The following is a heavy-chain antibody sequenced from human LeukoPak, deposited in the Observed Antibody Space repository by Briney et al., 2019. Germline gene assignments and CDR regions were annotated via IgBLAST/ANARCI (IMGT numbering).Heavy chain of an antibody. CDR2: INPNSGGT. V-gene: IGHV1-2*02. D-gene: IGHD3-22*01. J-gene: IGHJ4*02. CDR3: ARDTADRTKYYYDSSGHFDY. CDR1: GYTFTGYY. Sequence: ASVKVSCKASGYTFTGYYMHWVRQAPGQGLEGMGWINPNSGGTNYAQKLQGRVTMTRDTSISTAYMELSRLRSDDTAVYYCARDTADRTKYYYDSSGHFDYWGQGTLVTASS.